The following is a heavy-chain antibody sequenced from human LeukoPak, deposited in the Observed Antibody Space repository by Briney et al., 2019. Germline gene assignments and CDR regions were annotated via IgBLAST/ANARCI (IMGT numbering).Heavy chain of an antibody. Sequence: GASVKVSCKASGFTFSSSAVQWVRQARGQRLEWIGWIVVSSGKTNYAQKFQERVTITRDMSTSTAYMELSSLRSEDTAVYYCAADGDILTGYYKFDYWGQGTLVTVSS. CDR1: GFTFSSSA. J-gene: IGHJ4*02. CDR3: AADGDILTGYYKFDY. V-gene: IGHV1-58*01. CDR2: IVVSSGKT. D-gene: IGHD3-9*01.